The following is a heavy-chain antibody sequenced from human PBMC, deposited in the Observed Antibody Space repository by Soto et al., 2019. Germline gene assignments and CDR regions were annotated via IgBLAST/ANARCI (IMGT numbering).Heavy chain of an antibody. CDR2: INGRSNNK. V-gene: IGHV3-21*01. D-gene: IGHD1-26*01. J-gene: IGHJ4*02. CDR1: GFTFTTYT. Sequence: VGSLRLSCVASGFTFTTYTMNGVRQAPGTGLEWVSSINGRSNNKYYSDSVKGRFTISRDNAQNSMFLQMSRLGTEDTAVYYCVREDGVVGASSAFDSWGQGTLVTVSS. CDR3: VREDGVVGASSAFDS.